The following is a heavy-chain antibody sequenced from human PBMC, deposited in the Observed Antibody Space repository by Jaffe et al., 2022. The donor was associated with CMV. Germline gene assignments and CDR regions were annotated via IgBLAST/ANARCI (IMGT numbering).Heavy chain of an antibody. J-gene: IGHJ6*02. CDR2: ISSSSSYI. Sequence: EVQLVESGGGLVKPGGSLRLSCAASGFTFSSYSMNWVRQAPGKGLEWVSSISSSSSYIYYADSVKGRFTISRDNAKNSLYLQMNSLRAEDTAVYYCARDRIAVAGTHYYYYGMDVWGQGTTVTVSS. CDR1: GFTFSSYS. V-gene: IGHV3-21*01. D-gene: IGHD6-19*01. CDR3: ARDRIAVAGTHYYYYGMDV.